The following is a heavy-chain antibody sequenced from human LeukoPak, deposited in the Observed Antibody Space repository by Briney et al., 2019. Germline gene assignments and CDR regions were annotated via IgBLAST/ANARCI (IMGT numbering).Heavy chain of an antibody. CDR2: IWYDGRSQ. J-gene: IGHJ4*02. CDR1: GFPFTDYG. Sequence: PGGSLRLSCTASGFPFTDYGMHWVRQVPGKGPEWVAVIWYDGRSQYYADSVKGRFTISRDNSKTTLYLQMNSLRAEDTALYYCARTKAGILYYFDSWGQGTLVTVSS. V-gene: IGHV3-33*01. D-gene: IGHD6-13*01. CDR3: ARTKAGILYYFDS.